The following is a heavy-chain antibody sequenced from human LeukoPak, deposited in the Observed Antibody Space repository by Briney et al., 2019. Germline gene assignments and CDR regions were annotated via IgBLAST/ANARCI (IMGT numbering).Heavy chain of an antibody. D-gene: IGHD2-15*01. J-gene: IGHJ4*02. V-gene: IGHV5-51*01. CDR1: GYSFTSYW. CDR3: ARGEMRYCSGGSCYDY. CDR2: IYPGDSDT. Sequence: GESLKISCKGSGYSFTSYWIAWVRQMPGKGLEWMGIIYPGDSDTSYSPSFQGQVTISVDRSISTAYLQWSSLKASDTAMYYCARGEMRYCSGGSCYDYWGQGTLVTVSS.